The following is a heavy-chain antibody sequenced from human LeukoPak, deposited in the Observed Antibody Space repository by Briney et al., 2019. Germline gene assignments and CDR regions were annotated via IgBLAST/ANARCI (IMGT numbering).Heavy chain of an antibody. V-gene: IGHV4-59*01. J-gene: IGHJ6*03. CDR3: ATRGYCSGGSCYSYYYYMDV. D-gene: IGHD2-15*01. CDR2: IYYSGST. Sequence: SETLSLTCTVSGGSISSYYWSWIRQPPGKGLEWIGYIYYSGSTNYNPSLKSRVTISVDTSKNQFSLKLSSVTAADTAVYYCATRGYCSGGSCYSYYYYMDVWGQGTLVTVSS. CDR1: GGSISSYY.